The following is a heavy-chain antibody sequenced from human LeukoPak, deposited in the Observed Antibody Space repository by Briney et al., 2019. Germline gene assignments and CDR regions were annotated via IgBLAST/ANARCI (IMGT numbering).Heavy chain of an antibody. CDR1: GFTFSSYS. Sequence: SGGSLRLSCAASGFTFSSYSMNWVRQAPGKGLEWVSYISSSSSTIYYADSVKGRFTISRDNAKNSLYLQMNSLRAEDTAVYYCARVERDYYDSSGLNGYWGQGTLVTVSS. D-gene: IGHD3-22*01. J-gene: IGHJ4*02. CDR3: ARVERDYYDSSGLNGY. V-gene: IGHV3-48*01. CDR2: ISSSSSTI.